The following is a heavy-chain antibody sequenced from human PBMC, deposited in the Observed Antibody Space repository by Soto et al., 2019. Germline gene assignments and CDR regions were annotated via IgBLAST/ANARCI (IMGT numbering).Heavy chain of an antibody. CDR2: IIPIFGTA. V-gene: IGHV1-69*01. CDR3: ARTADVDTAMVPYYGMDV. J-gene: IGHJ6*02. D-gene: IGHD5-18*01. Sequence: QVQLVQSGAEVKKPGSSVKVSCKASGGTFSSYAISWLRQAPGQGLEWMGGIIPIFGTANYAQKFQGRVTITADESTRTDYMELSSLRSEDTAVYYCARTADVDTAMVPYYGMDVWGQGTTVTVSS. CDR1: GGTFSSYA.